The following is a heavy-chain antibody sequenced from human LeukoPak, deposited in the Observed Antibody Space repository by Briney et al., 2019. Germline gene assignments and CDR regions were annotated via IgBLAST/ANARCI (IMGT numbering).Heavy chain of an antibody. V-gene: IGHV3-23*01. Sequence: GGSLRLSCAASGITFGSYAMSWVRQAPGKGLEWVSTISGSGGTTYYTDSVKGRFTISRDNSKNTLYLQMNSLRAEDTAVYYCAKGSASSWYLLSFWYFDLWGRGTLVTVSS. CDR3: AKGSASSWYLLSFWYFDL. D-gene: IGHD6-13*01. CDR2: ISGSGGTT. CDR1: GITFGSYA. J-gene: IGHJ2*01.